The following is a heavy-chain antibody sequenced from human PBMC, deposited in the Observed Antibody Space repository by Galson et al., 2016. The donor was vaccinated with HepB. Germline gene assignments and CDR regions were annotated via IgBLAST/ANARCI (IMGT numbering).Heavy chain of an antibody. CDR1: GFTFRDYY. Sequence: SLRLSCAASGFTFRDYYMIWIRQAPGKGLEWISYISSSGSTIYYADSVEGRFTISRDMTKNSLYLQMNSLGAEDTAVYYCARAFSRESGFDYWGQGTLVTVSS. D-gene: IGHD3-10*01. V-gene: IGHV3-11*04. CDR2: ISSSGSTI. CDR3: ARAFSRESGFDY. J-gene: IGHJ4*02.